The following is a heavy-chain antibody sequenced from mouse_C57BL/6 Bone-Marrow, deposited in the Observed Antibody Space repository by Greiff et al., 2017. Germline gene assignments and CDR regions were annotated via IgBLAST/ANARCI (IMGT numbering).Heavy chain of an antibody. J-gene: IGHJ2*01. CDR3: ATLYYESY. D-gene: IGHD2-4*01. CDR1: GFNIKDDY. Sequence: VQLQQSGAELVRPGASVKLSCTASGFNIKDDYMHWVKQRPEQGLEWIGRIDPEDGDTEYASKFQGKATITADTSSNAAYLQLSSLTSEDTAVYYCATLYYESYWGQGTALTVTA. V-gene: IGHV14-4*01. CDR2: IDPEDGDT.